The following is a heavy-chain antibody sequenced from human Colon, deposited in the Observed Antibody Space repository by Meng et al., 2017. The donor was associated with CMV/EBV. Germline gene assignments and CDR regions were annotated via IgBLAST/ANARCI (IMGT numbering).Heavy chain of an antibody. CDR2: ISSDGSRF. CDR1: GFTFNQHP. V-gene: IGHV3-30-3*01. D-gene: IGHD2-21*01. CDR3: TRGCLSTDCFIIDS. J-gene: IGHJ5*01. Sequence: GESLKISCAASGFTFNQHPMNWVRQAPGKGLKWVAYISSDGSRFSTADSVKGRFTLSKDNAKNMAFLQMTSLRAEDTAIYYCTRGCLSTDCFIIDSWGQGALVTVSS.